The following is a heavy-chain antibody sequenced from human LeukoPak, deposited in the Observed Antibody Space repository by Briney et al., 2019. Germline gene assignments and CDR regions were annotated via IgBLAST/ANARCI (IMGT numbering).Heavy chain of an antibody. V-gene: IGHV3-23*01. J-gene: IGHJ4*02. CDR1: GFTFSSYA. D-gene: IGHD3-3*01. CDR2: ISGSGGST. CDR3: AKDTIFGVVIMSYFDY. Sequence: GGSLRLSCAASGFTFSSYAMSWVRQAPGKGLEWVSAISGSGGSTYYADSVKGRLTISRDNSKNTLYLQMNSLRAEDTAVYYCAKDTIFGVVIMSYFDYWGQGTLVTVSS.